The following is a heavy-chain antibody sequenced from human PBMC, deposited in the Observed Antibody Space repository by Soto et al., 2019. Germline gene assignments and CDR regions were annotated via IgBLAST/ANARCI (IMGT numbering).Heavy chain of an antibody. Sequence: QVQLQESGPGLVKPSQTLSLTCTVSGGSISSGTYYWTWIRQRPGKVLEWIGFIYYSGRTYYNPSRKSRTTISLDTSENQFSLRLSSVTAADTAVYYCARDSYFCTGGSCYGNFDFWGQGTLVTVSS. V-gene: IGHV4-31*03. CDR1: GGSISSGTYY. D-gene: IGHD2-15*01. CDR3: ARDSYFCTGGSCYGNFDF. J-gene: IGHJ4*02. CDR2: IYYSGRT.